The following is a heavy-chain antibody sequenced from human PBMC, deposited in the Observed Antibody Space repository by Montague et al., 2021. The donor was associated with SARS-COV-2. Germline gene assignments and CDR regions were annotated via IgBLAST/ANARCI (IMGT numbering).Heavy chain of an antibody. CDR2: IYGSGST. J-gene: IGHJ4*02. V-gene: IGHV4-39*01. CDR3: ARQGGYCSGGSCYGPFDY. Sequence: SETLSLTCTVSGGSISSITYYWVWIRQPPGKGLNWIGIIYGSGSTYYNPSLKIRVTISVDMSKNQFSLKLISVTAAATSVYYCARQGGYCSGGSCYGPFDYWGQGTLVTVSS. CDR1: GGSISSITYY. D-gene: IGHD2-15*01.